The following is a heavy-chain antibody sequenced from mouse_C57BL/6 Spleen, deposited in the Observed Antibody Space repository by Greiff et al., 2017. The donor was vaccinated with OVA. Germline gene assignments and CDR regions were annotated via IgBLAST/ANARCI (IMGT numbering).Heavy chain of an antibody. CDR1: GYSITSGYY. CDR2: ISYDGSN. V-gene: IGHV3-6*01. CDR3: AREDSNYGLGAMDY. D-gene: IGHD2-5*01. Sequence: EVKLEESGPGLVKPSQSLSLTCSVTGYSITSGYYWNWIRQFPGNKLEWMGYISYDGSNNYNPSLKNRISITRDTSKNQFFLKLNPVTTEDTATYYCAREDSNYGLGAMDYWGQGTSVTVSS. J-gene: IGHJ4*01.